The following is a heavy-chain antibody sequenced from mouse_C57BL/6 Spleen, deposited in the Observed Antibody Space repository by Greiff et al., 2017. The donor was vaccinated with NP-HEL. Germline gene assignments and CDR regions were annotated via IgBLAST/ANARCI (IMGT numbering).Heavy chain of an antibody. J-gene: IGHJ2*01. CDR1: GYSITSGYY. Sequence: EVKLEESGPGLVKPSQSLSLTCSVTGYSITSGYYWNWIRQFPGNKLEWMGYISYDGSNNYNPFLKNRISITRDTSKNQFFLKLNSVTTEDTATYYCAREGRYFDYWGQGTTLTVSS. V-gene: IGHV3-6*01. CDR2: ISYDGSN. CDR3: AREGRYFDY.